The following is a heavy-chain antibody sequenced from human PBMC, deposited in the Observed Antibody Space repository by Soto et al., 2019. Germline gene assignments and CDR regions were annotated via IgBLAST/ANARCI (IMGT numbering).Heavy chain of an antibody. J-gene: IGHJ6*02. Sequence: QVQLQESGPGLVKPSGTLSLTCAVSGGSISSSNWWSWVRQPPGKGLEWIGEIYQSGTTHYNTHFRGRVTISVDKSKNQLSLKLNYVTAADTAVYYCARVGYCSGGSCYPTYYGMDVWGQWTTVIVSS. CDR1: GGSISSSNW. V-gene: IGHV4-4*02. CDR3: ARVGYCSGGSCYPTYYGMDV. CDR2: IYQSGTT. D-gene: IGHD2-15*01.